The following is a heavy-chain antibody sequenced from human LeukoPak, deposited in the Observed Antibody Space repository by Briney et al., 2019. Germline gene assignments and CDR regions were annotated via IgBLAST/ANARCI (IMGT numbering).Heavy chain of an antibody. J-gene: IGHJ4*02. Sequence: HAGGSLRLSCAASGFNVSSIYINWVRQAPGKGLEWVSGLSVSGGSTYYADSVKGRFTISRDNFKNMLYLQMNSLRAEDTAIYYCAKVLQWLVFDDWGQGTLVTVSS. CDR1: GFNVSSIY. V-gene: IGHV3-23*01. CDR2: LSVSGGST. CDR3: AKVLQWLVFDD. D-gene: IGHD6-19*01.